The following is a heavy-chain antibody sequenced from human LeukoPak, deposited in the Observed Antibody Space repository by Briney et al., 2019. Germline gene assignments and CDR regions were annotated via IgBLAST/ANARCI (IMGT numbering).Heavy chain of an antibody. Sequence: ASVNVSCKASGYTFTDYYVHWVRQAPGQGLEWMGWINPYSGGTKYAQKFQGRVTMTGDTSVSTAFMDLSGLGSDDTAVYYCARGSTTVVTDFDFWGQGTLVSVSS. CDR3: ARGSTTVVTDFDF. J-gene: IGHJ4*02. D-gene: IGHD4-23*01. CDR1: GYTFTDYY. V-gene: IGHV1-2*02. CDR2: INPYSGGT.